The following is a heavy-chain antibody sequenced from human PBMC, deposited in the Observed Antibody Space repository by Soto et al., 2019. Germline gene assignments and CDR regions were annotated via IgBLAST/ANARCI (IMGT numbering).Heavy chain of an antibody. CDR3: AKDSSPLGYCSGGSCYSWPAHAFDI. V-gene: IGHV3-23*01. Sequence: PGGSLRLSCAASGFTFSSYAVSWVRQAPGKGLEWVSAISGSGGSTYYADSVKGQFTISRDNSKNTLYLQMNSLRAEDTAVYYCAKDSSPLGYCSGGSCYSWPAHAFDIWGQGTMVTVSS. J-gene: IGHJ3*02. D-gene: IGHD2-15*01. CDR2: ISGSGGST. CDR1: GFTFSSYA.